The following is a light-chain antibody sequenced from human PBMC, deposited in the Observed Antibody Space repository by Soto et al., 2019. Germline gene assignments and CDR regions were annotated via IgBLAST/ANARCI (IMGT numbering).Light chain of an antibody. CDR1: SGHSSYA. V-gene: IGLV4-69*01. CDR3: QTWGTGIRV. Sequence: QAVVTQSPSASASVGASVKLTCTLSSGHSSYAIAWHQQQPEKGPRYLMKLNSDGSHSKGDGIPDRFSGSSSGAERYLTISSLQSEDEADYYCQTWGTGIRVFGGGTKLTVL. CDR2: LNSDGSH. J-gene: IGLJ3*02.